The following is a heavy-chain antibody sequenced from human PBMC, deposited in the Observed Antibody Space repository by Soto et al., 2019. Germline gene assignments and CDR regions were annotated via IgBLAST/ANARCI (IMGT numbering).Heavy chain of an antibody. CDR3: ARQSYDSSDYFDY. V-gene: IGHV4-39*01. Sequence: SETLSLTCTVSGDSISSTTYFWGWIRHPPEKGLEWIGSIHYSGSTDYNPSLKSRVTISVDTSRIHFSLKLISVTAADTAVYYCARQSYDSSDYFDYWGQGTLVTVSS. D-gene: IGHD3-22*01. J-gene: IGHJ4*02. CDR1: GDSISSTTYF. CDR2: IHYSGST.